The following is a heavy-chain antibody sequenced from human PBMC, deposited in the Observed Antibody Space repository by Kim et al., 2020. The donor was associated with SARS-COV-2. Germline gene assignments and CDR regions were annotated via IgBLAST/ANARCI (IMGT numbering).Heavy chain of an antibody. CDR1: GFTFSSYG. Sequence: GGSLRLSCAASGFTFSSYGMHWVRQAPGKGLEWVAVIWYDGSNKYYADSVKGRFTISRDNSKNTLYLQMNSLRAEDTAVYYCARVGSLGPYYYYYGMDVWGQGTTVTVSS. CDR2: IWYDGSNK. V-gene: IGHV3-33*01. D-gene: IGHD6-25*01. J-gene: IGHJ6*02. CDR3: ARVGSLGPYYYYYGMDV.